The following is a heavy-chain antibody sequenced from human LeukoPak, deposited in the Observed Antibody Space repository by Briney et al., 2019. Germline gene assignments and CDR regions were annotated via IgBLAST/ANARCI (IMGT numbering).Heavy chain of an antibody. J-gene: IGHJ6*02. CDR1: GASMPGYH. V-gene: IGHV4-59*01. Sequence: PSETLSLTCTVSGASMPGYHWSWIRQPPGKGLEWLGYIYYSGSTNYNPSLKSRVTISIDTSKNQFSLKLSSVTAADTAVYYCARESLSGNYYGMDVWGQGTTVTVSS. CDR3: ARESLSGNYYGMDV. D-gene: IGHD2/OR15-2a*01. CDR2: IYYSGST.